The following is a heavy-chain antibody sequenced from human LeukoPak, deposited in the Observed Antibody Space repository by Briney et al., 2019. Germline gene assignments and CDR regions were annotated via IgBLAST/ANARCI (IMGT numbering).Heavy chain of an antibody. J-gene: IGHJ4*02. Sequence: ASVKVSCKASGGTFSSYAISWVRQAPGQGLEWMGGIIPIFGTANYAQKFQGRVTITADESTSTAYMELSSLRSEDTAVYYCASIATVTTDRNDYWGQGTLVTVSS. CDR3: ASIATVTTDRNDY. V-gene: IGHV1-69*13. D-gene: IGHD4-11*01. CDR2: IIPIFGTA. CDR1: GGTFSSYA.